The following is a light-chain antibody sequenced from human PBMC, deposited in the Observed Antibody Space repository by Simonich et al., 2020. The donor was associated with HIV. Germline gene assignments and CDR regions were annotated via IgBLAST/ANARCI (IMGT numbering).Light chain of an antibody. CDR2: WAS. Sequence: DIVMTQSPDSLAVSLGERATINCKSSQNVLYNSNNKNYLAWDQQKPGQPPKLLIYWASTRESGVPDRFSGSGSGTDFTLTISSLQAEDVAVYYCQQYYSTPTFGQGTKVEIK. CDR3: QQYYSTPT. CDR1: QNVLYNSNNKNY. J-gene: IGKJ1*01. V-gene: IGKV4-1*01.